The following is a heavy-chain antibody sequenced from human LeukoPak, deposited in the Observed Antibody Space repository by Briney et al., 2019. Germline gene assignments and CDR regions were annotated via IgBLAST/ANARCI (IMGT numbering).Heavy chain of an antibody. V-gene: IGHV3-48*03. D-gene: IGHD6-19*01. J-gene: IGHJ3*02. CDR2: ISSSGSTI. CDR1: GFTFSSYE. Sequence: GGSLRLSCAASGFTFSSYEMNWVHQAPGKGLEWVSYISSSGSTIYYADSVKGRFTISRDNAKNSLYLQMNSLRAEDTAVYYCARASSGWANNAFDIWGQGTMVTVSS. CDR3: ARASSGWANNAFDI.